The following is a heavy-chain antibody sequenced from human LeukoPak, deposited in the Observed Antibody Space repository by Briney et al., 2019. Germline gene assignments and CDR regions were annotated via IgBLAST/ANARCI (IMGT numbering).Heavy chain of an antibody. V-gene: IGHV1-18*01. CDR2: ISAHNGNT. J-gene: IGHJ4*02. CDR3: ARASSRSSSSDY. Sequence: GASVKVSCKASGYTFTNYGITWVRQAPGQGLEWMGWISAHNGNTKYAQKLQGRVTMTTDTSTSTAYMDLRSLRSDDTAVYYCARASSRSSSSDYWGQGTLVTVSS. D-gene: IGHD6-13*01. CDR1: GYTFTNYG.